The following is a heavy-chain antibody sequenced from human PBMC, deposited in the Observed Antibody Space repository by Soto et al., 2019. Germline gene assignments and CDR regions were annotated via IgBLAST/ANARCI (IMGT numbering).Heavy chain of an antibody. V-gene: IGHV4-59*01. CDR3: ARGGGPKSFRGAFDI. J-gene: IGHJ3*02. CDR1: GGSISSYY. CDR2: IYYSGST. Sequence: SETLSLTCTVSGGSISSYYWSWIRQPPGKGLEWIGYIYYSGSTNYNPSLKSRVTISVDTSKNQFSLKLSSVTAADTAVYYCARGGGPKSFRGAFDIWGQGTMVTVSS.